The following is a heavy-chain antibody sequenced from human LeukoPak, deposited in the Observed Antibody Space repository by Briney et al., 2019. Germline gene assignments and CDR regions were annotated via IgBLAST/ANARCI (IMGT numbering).Heavy chain of an antibody. CDR2: ISSSSSTI. Sequence: PRGSLRLSCAASGFTFSSYSMNWVRQAPGKVLEWVSYISSSSSTIYYADSVKGRFTISRDNAKNSLYLQMNSLRAEDTAVYYCAKDFLQSSSWYGYFDYWGQGTLVTVSS. D-gene: IGHD6-13*01. V-gene: IGHV3-48*01. J-gene: IGHJ4*02. CDR3: AKDFLQSSSWYGYFDY. CDR1: GFTFSSYS.